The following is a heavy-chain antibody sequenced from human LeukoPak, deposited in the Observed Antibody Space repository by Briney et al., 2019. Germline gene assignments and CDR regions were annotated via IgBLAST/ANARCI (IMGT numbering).Heavy chain of an antibody. Sequence: GGSLRLSCVASGFTFDTYSMNWIRQAPGKGLEWTSYITDDSKTMYYADFVKGRFTISRDNAKNALYLQMNSLRGEDTAVYYCVARGGWARFDYWGQGTLVTVSS. D-gene: IGHD6-19*01. CDR1: GFTFDTYS. V-gene: IGHV3-48*04. CDR2: ITDDSKTM. CDR3: VARGGWARFDY. J-gene: IGHJ4*02.